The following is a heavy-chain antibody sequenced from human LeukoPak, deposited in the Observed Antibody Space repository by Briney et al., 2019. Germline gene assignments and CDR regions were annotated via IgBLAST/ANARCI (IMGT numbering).Heavy chain of an antibody. Sequence: GGSLRLSCEASGFTFSSYWMSWVRQAPGKGLEWVAVISYDGSEKHYADPVKGRFTISRDNSKNTLYLQMNSLRAEDTAVYYCAREGSSGYYPSWGQGILVTVSS. CDR2: ISYDGSEK. J-gene: IGHJ4*02. CDR3: AREGSSGYYPS. D-gene: IGHD3-22*01. CDR1: GFTFSSYW. V-gene: IGHV3-30*03.